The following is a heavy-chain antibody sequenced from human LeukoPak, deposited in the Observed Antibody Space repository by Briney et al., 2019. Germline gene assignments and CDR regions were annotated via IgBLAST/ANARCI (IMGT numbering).Heavy chain of an antibody. V-gene: IGHV4-59*08. D-gene: IGHD2-15*01. CDR1: GGSISSYY. CDR2: IYYSGST. J-gene: IGHJ4*02. CDR3: ARLGYCSGGSCYPEHYFDY. Sequence: SGTLSLTRTVSGGSISSYYWSWIRQPPGKGLEWIGYIYYSGSTNYNPSLKSRVTISVDTSKNQFSLKLSSVTAADTAVYYCARLGYCSGGSCYPEHYFDYWGQGTLVTVSS.